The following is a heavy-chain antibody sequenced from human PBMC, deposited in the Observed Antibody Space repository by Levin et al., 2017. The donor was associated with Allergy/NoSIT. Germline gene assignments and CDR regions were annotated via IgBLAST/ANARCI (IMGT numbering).Heavy chain of an antibody. D-gene: IGHD5-12*01. V-gene: IGHV4-31*03. J-gene: IGHJ4*02. CDR3: ARETGYDLDQ. Sequence: KASETLSLTCTVSGGSISSGGYYWSWIRQHPGKGLEWIGYIYYSGNTYYNPSLKRRAIISVDTSKNQFSPKLSTLTAADTAVYYSARETGYDLDQWGQGTMVTVSS. CDR1: GGSISSGGYY. CDR2: IYYSGNT.